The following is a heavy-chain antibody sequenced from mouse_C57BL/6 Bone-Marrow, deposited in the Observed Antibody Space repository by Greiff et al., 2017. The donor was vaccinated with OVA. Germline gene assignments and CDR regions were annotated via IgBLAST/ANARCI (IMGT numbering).Heavy chain of an antibody. J-gene: IGHJ3*01. CDR1: GFTFSSYG. CDR3: ARRDGYYWFAY. CDR2: ISSGGSYT. Sequence: DVQLQESGGDLVKPGGSLKLSCAASGFTFSSYGMSWVRQTPDKRLEWVATISSGGSYTYYPDSVKGRFTISRDNAKNTLYLQMSSLKSEDTAMYYCARRDGYYWFAYWGQGTLVTVSA. D-gene: IGHD2-3*01. V-gene: IGHV5-6*01.